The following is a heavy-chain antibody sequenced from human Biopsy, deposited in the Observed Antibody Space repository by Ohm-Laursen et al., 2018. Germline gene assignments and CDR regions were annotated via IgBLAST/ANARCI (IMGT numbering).Heavy chain of an antibody. J-gene: IGHJ6*02. CDR1: GFSVSSYD. D-gene: IGHD1-26*01. CDR2: ISETSSHI. CDR3: ARDSSRRASEGGMDV. Sequence: SLTLSCAAAGFSVSSYDMNWVCQAPGKGLEWISYISETSSHINDADSERGRFTVARDIAKNSLYLQQNSLRVEDTAVYYFARDSSRRASEGGMDVWGQGTTVTVSS. V-gene: IGHV3-21*01.